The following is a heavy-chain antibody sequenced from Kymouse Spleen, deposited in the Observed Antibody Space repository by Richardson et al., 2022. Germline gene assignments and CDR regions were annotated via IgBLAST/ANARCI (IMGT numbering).Heavy chain of an antibody. V-gene: IGHV4-34*01. Sequence: QVQLQQWGAGLLKPSETLSLTCAVYGGSFSGYYWSWIRQPPGKGLEWIGEINHSGSTNYNPSLKSRVTISVDTSKNQFSLKLSSVTAADTAVYYCARGGVYGSGSYTYYYGMDVWGQGTTVTVSS. J-gene: IGHJ6*02. CDR2: INHSGST. CDR1: GGSFSGYY. CDR3: ARGGVYGSGSYTYYYGMDV. D-gene: IGHD3-10*01.